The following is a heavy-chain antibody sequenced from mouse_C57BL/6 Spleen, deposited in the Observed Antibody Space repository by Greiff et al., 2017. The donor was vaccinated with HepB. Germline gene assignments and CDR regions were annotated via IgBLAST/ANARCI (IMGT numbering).Heavy chain of an antibody. Sequence: QVQLQQSGPELVKPGASVKISCKASGYAFSSSWMNWVKQRPGKGLEWIGRIYPGDGDTNYNGKFKGKATLTADKSSSTAYMQLSSLTSEDSAVSFCARHYYGSSLDYWGQGTTLTVSS. CDR2: IYPGDGDT. CDR1: GYAFSSSW. D-gene: IGHD1-1*01. V-gene: IGHV1-82*01. CDR3: ARHYYGSSLDY. J-gene: IGHJ2*01.